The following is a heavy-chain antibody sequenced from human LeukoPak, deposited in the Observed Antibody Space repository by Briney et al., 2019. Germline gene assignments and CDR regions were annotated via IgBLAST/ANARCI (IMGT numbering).Heavy chain of an antibody. Sequence: GGSLRLSCAASGFTFSSYSMNWVRQAPGKGLEWVSSISSSSSYIYYADSVKGRFTISRDNAKNSLHLQMNSLRAEDTAVYYCARSFGYGVDAFDIWGQGTMVTVSS. CDR1: GFTFSSYS. J-gene: IGHJ3*02. CDR2: ISSSSSYI. D-gene: IGHD5-18*01. CDR3: ARSFGYGVDAFDI. V-gene: IGHV3-21*04.